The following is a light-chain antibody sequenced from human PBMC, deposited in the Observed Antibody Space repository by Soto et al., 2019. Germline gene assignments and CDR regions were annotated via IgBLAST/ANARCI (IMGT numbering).Light chain of an antibody. CDR1: SGHSTYA. J-gene: IGLJ3*02. V-gene: IGLV4-69*01. CDR3: QTWGTGYQV. Sequence: QPVLTQSPSASASLGAPIKLTCTLSSGHSTYAVAWHQQHPEKGPRYLMKLNSDGSHFKGDGISDRFSGSSSGAERYLTISSLQSEDEADYYCQTWGTGYQVFGGGTQLTVL. CDR2: LNSDGSH.